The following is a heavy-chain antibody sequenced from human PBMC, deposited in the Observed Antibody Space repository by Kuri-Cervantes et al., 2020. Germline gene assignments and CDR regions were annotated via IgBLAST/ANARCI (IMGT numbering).Heavy chain of an antibody. CDR3: ARDNYGSLDF. CDR1: GGSFSGYY. V-gene: IGHV4-34*01. Sequence: SETLSLTCAVYGGSFSGYYWSWIRQPPGKGLEWIGEINHSGSTNYNPSLESRVTISVDTSKNQFSLKLSSVTAADTAVYYCARDNYGSLDFWGQGTMVTVSS. D-gene: IGHD3-10*01. CDR2: INHSGST. J-gene: IGHJ3*01.